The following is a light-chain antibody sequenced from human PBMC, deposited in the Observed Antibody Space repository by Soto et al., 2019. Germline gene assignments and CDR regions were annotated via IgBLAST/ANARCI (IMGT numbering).Light chain of an antibody. J-gene: IGLJ1*01. Sequence: QSVLTQPASVSGSPGQSITISCTGTSSDVGGYNYVSWYQHHPGKAHKLMIYDVSNRPSGVSNRFSGSKSGNTASLTISGLQPEDEADYYCSSYTTSNTRQIVFGTGTKVT. CDR1: SSDVGGYNY. CDR2: DVS. CDR3: SSYTTSNTRQIV. V-gene: IGLV2-14*03.